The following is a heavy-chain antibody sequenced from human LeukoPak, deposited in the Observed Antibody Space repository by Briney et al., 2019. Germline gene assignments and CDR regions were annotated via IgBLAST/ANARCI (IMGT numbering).Heavy chain of an antibody. CDR1: GGSISSSSYY. CDR2: IYYSGST. Sequence: KPSETLSLTCTVSGGSISSSSYYWGWIRQPPGKGLEWIGSIYYSGSTYYNPSLKSRVTISVDTSKNQFSLKLSSVTAADTAVYYCARGRYYYGSGSYYNGGPNWFDPWGQGTLVTVSS. D-gene: IGHD3-10*01. V-gene: IGHV4-39*07. CDR3: ARGRYYYGSGSYYNGGPNWFDP. J-gene: IGHJ5*02.